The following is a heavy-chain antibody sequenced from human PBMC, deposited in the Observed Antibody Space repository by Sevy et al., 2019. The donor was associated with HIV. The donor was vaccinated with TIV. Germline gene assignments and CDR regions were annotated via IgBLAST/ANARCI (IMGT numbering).Heavy chain of an antibody. J-gene: IGHJ5*02. CDR1: GGSISSYY. CDR2: IYYSGST. D-gene: IGHD6-19*01. V-gene: IGHV4-59*01. CDR3: ARKAVAAPTAWFDP. Sequence: SETLSLTCTVSGGSISSYYWSWIRQPPGKGLEWIGYIYYSGSTNYNPSLKSRVTISVDTSKNQCSLKLSSVTAADTAVYYCARKAVAAPTAWFDPWGQGTLVTVSS.